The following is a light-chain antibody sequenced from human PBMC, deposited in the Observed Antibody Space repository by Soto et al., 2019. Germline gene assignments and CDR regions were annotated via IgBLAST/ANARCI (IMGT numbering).Light chain of an antibody. V-gene: IGLV1-47*01. J-gene: IGLJ2*01. CDR1: SSNIGSNY. CDR3: TAWDDTLRGPL. Sequence: QSVLTQPPSASGAPGQRVTISCSGSSSNIGSNYVYWYQQLPGTAPKLLIYRNNQRPSGVPDRFSGSKSGPSASLAISGVRSEDEADHYCTAWDDTLRGPLFGGGTKLTVL. CDR2: RNN.